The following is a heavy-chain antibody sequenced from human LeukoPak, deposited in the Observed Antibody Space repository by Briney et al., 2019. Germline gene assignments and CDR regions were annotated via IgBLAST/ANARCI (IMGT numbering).Heavy chain of an antibody. D-gene: IGHD2-2*01. J-gene: IGHJ4*02. CDR1: GFTFSTYW. V-gene: IGHV3-74*03. Sequence: GGSLRLSCAASGFTFSTYWMYWVRQGPGKGLVWVARINTDGSTTTYADSVKGRFTISRDNAKNTLYLQMNSLRVEDTAVYYCARPYCSSTTCYLYFEYWGQGTLVTVSS. CDR3: ARPYCSSTTCYLYFEY. CDR2: INTDGSTT.